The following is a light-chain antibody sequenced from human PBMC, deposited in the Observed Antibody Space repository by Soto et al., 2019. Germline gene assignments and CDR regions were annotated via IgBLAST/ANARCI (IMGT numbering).Light chain of an antibody. Sequence: EIVMTQSPATLYASPGERATLSCRASQSVGSDLAWYQQKPGQAPRVVIYGASTRATGIPARFSGSGSGTEFTLTISSLQSEDFALYYCQYYTQWSLTFGGGTKVEFK. V-gene: IGKV3-15*01. CDR3: QYYTQWSLT. CDR1: QSVGSD. J-gene: IGKJ4*01. CDR2: GAS.